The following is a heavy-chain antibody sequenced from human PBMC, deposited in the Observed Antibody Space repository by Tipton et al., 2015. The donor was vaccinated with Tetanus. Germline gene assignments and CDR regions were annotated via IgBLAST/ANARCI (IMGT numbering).Heavy chain of an antibody. J-gene: IGHJ6*02. CDR2: IYPGDSDT. Sequence: SGPEVKKPGESLKISCQGSGYTFGDYWIGWVRQLPGKGLEWMGTIYPGDSDTRYSPSFQGQVTISADKSISTAYLQWSSLKASDTAMYYCARRGQPYYYYYGMDVWGQGTTVTVSS. CDR3: ARRGQPYYYYYGMDV. CDR1: GYTFGDYW. V-gene: IGHV5-51*01.